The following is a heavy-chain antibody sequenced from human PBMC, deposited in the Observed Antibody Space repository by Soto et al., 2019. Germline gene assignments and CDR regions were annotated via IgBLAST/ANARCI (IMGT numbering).Heavy chain of an antibody. V-gene: IGHV6-1*01. CDR1: GDSVSSNTAA. CDR3: ARLAPGGSGGGGDY. CDR2: TYYRSSWRH. D-gene: IGHD6-19*01. Sequence: SQTLSLTCAISGDSVSSNTAAWNWIRSSPSRGLEWLGRTYYRSSWRHDYAVSVKSRITVNPDTSKNHFSLQLNSVAPDDTAVYYCARLAPGGSGGGGDYWGQGTLVTVSS. J-gene: IGHJ4*02.